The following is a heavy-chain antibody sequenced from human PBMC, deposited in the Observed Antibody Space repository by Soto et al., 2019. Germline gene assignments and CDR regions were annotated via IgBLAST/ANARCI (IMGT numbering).Heavy chain of an antibody. D-gene: IGHD1-26*01. V-gene: IGHV1-69*13. Sequence: SVKVSCKASGGTFSSYAISWVRQAPGQGLEWMGGIIPIFGTANYAQKFQGRVTITADESTSTADMELSSLRSEDTAVYCCAGEVGATLSWFDPWGQGTLVTVSS. J-gene: IGHJ5*02. CDR3: AGEVGATLSWFDP. CDR1: GGTFSSYA. CDR2: IIPIFGTA.